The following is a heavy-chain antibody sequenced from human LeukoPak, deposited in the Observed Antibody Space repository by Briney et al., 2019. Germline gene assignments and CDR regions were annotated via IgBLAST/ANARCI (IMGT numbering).Heavy chain of an antibody. J-gene: IGHJ4*02. V-gene: IGHV3-15*01. CDR1: GFTFSNAW. D-gene: IGHD1-26*01. Sequence: PGGSLRLSCAASGFTFSNAWMTWVRQAPGKGLEWVGRIKSKTAGGTIDYAAPVKGRFTISRDDSKNTLYLQMNGLKTEDTAVYYCTTGESMVGSTIHIRWADWGQGTLVTVSS. CDR3: TTGESMVGSTIHIRWAD. CDR2: IKSKTAGGTI.